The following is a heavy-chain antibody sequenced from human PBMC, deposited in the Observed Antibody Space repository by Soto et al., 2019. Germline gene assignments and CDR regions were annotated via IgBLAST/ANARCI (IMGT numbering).Heavy chain of an antibody. CDR2: IYPGDSDT. D-gene: IGHD2-21*02. CDR1: GYSFTSYW. Sequence: GESLKISCKGSGYSFTSYWIGWVRQMPGKGLEWMGIIYPGDSDTRYSPPFQGQVTISADKSISTAYLQWSSLKASDTAMYYCARQYCGGDCYRSYWYFDLWGRGTLVTVSS. J-gene: IGHJ2*01. V-gene: IGHV5-51*01. CDR3: ARQYCGGDCYRSYWYFDL.